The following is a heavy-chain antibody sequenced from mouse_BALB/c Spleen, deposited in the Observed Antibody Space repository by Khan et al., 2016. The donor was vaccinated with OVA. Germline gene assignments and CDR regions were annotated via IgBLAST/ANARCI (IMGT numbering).Heavy chain of an antibody. V-gene: IGHV3-6*02. CDR2: ITSGGSF. Sequence: VQLKESGPGLVKPSQSLSLTCSVTVYSITSGYYWNWIRQFPGNKLEWMGYITSGGSFNYNPSLKNRISITRDTSNNQFFLKLNSVTPEDTATYYCARAGRWFDYWGQGTLVTVSA. D-gene: IGHD3-3*01. J-gene: IGHJ3*01. CDR1: VYSITSGYY. CDR3: ARAGRWFDY.